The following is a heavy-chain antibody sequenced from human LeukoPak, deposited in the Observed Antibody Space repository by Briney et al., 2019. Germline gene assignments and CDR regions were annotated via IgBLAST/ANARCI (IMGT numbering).Heavy chain of an antibody. CDR3: ARPGLGDAFDI. Sequence: GSLRLSCAASGFTFSNYAMSWIRQPPGKGLEWIGEINHGGSTNYNPSLKSRVTISVDTSKNQFSLKLSSVTAADTAVYYCARPGLGDAFDIWGQGTMVTVSS. V-gene: IGHV4-34*01. CDR2: INHGGST. J-gene: IGHJ3*02. CDR1: GFTFSNYA.